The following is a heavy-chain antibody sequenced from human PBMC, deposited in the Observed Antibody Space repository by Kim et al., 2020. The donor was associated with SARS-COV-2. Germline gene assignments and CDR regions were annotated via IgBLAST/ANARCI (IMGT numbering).Heavy chain of an antibody. CDR1: GYTFTSYY. CDR2: INPSGGST. Sequence: ASVKVSCKASGYTFTSYYMHWVRQAPGQGLEWMGIINPSGGSTSYAQKFQGRVTMTRDTSTSTVYMELSSLRSEDTAVYYCATERITIFGVVITQYYGMDVWGQGTTVTVSS. CDR3: ATERITIFGVVITQYYGMDV. J-gene: IGHJ6*02. V-gene: IGHV1-46*01. D-gene: IGHD3-3*01.